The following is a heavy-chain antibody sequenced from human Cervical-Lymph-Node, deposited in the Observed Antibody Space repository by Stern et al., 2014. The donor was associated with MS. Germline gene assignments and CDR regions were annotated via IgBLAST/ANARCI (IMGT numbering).Heavy chain of an antibody. J-gene: IGHJ4*02. Sequence: QVQLQESGPGLVKPSETLSLTCTVSGGSISNYYWSWIRQPPGKELEWIGYIYHSGNTNYNPSLKSRVHISIDTSQNQFSLKLTSVTAADTAVYYCARDGRYDFWSFDYWGQGTLVTVSS. CDR2: IYHSGNT. D-gene: IGHD3-3*01. CDR3: ARDGRYDFWSFDY. CDR1: GGSISNYY. V-gene: IGHV4-59*12.